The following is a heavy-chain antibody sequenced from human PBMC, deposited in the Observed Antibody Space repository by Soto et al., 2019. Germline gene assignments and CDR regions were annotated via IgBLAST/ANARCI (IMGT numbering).Heavy chain of an antibody. CDR2: IRSKANSYAT. CDR3: TGRGDYSNSEFYYYYMDV. V-gene: IGHV3-73*01. CDR1: GFTFSGSA. Sequence: GGSLRLSCAASGFTFSGSAMHWVRQASGKGLEWVGRIRSKANSYATAYAASVKGRFTISRDDSKNTAYLQMNSLKTEDTAVYYCTGRGDYSNSEFYYYYMDVWGKGTTVTVSS. J-gene: IGHJ6*03. D-gene: IGHD4-4*01.